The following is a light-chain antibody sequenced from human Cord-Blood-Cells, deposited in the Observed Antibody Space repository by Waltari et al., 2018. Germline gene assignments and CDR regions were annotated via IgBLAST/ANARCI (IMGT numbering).Light chain of an antibody. V-gene: IGKV1-33*01. CDR1: QDISNY. CDR3: QQYDNLPST. CDR2: DAS. J-gene: IGKJ5*01. Sequence: DHQMIQSPCSLSASVGDRVTITCQASQDISNYLNWYQQKPGKAPKLLIYDASNLEKGVPSRFSGSGSGTDFTYTISSLQPEDIATYYCQQYDNLPSTFGQGTRLEIK.